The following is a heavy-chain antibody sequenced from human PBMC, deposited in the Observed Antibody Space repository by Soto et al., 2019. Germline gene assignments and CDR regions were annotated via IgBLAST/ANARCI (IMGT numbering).Heavy chain of an antibody. D-gene: IGHD3-9*01. J-gene: IGHJ4*02. CDR3: ARGGVLRYFDWFQY. V-gene: IGHV4-61*08. CDR1: GDSISSGGYS. Sequence: PSETLSLTCAVSGDSISSGGYSWSWIRQPPGKGLEWIGYIYYSGSTTYNPSLKSRVTISVDTSKNQFSLRLTSVTAADTAVYYCARGGVLRYFDWFQYWGQGTLVTVSS. CDR2: IYYSGST.